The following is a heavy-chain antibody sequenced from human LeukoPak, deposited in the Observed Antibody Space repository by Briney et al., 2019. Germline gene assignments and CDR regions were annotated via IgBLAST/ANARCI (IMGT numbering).Heavy chain of an antibody. D-gene: IGHD2-8*01. CDR2: INHSGST. CDR3: ARGSANCTNGVCSYYMDV. Sequence: PGGSLRLSCAASGFTFSSYAMSWIRQPPGKGLEWIGEINHSGSTNYNPSLKSRVTKSVDTSKNQFSLKLSSVTAADTAVYYCARGSANCTNGVCSYYMDVWGKGTTVTVSS. J-gene: IGHJ6*03. V-gene: IGHV4-34*01. CDR1: GFTFSSYA.